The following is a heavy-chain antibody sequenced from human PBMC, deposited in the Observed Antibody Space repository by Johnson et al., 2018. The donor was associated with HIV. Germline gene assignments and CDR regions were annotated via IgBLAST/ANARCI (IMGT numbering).Heavy chain of an antibody. Sequence: ERYYVDSVTGRFTISRDNAKKSVYLQMNSLRAEDTAVYYCARKADAFDIWGQGTMITVSS. CDR3: ARKADAFDI. V-gene: IGHV3-7*03. J-gene: IGHJ3*02. CDR2: ER.